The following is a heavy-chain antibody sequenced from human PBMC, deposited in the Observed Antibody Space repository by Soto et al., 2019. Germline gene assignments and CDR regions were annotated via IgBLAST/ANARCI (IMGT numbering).Heavy chain of an antibody. CDR1: GYTFTSYD. CDR3: VRGSYGYYEYYYFMDV. J-gene: IGHJ6*03. CDR2: MNPNSGNT. V-gene: IGHV1-8*01. Sequence: ASVKVSCKASGYTFTSYDINWVRQATGQGLEWMGWMNPNSGNTGYAQKFQGRVTMTRNTSISTAYMELSSLRSEDTAVYYCVRGSYGYYEYYYFMDVWSKGTTDIVSS. D-gene: IGHD4-17*01.